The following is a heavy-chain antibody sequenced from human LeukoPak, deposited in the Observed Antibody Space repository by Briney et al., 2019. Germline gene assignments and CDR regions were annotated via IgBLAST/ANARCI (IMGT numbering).Heavy chain of an antibody. V-gene: IGHV1-8*01. J-gene: IGHJ6*02. CDR2: MNPNSGNT. D-gene: IGHD4-17*01. CDR3: AGIEGGGDYGVYYYYGMDV. Sequence: ASVKVSCKASGYTFTSYDINWVRRATGQGLEWMGWMNPNSGNTGYAQKFQGRVTMTRNTSISTAYMELSSLRSEDTAVYYCAGIEGGGDYGVYYYYGMDVWGQGTTVTVSS. CDR1: GYTFTSYD.